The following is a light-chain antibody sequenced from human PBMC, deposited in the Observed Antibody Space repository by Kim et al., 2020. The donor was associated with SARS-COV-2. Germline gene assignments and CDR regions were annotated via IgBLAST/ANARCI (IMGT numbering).Light chain of an antibody. CDR3: QQSYSTPPT. Sequence: ASVGDRVTITCRASQSISSYVNWYQQKPGKAPKLLIYAASSLQSVVPSRFSGSGSGTDFTLTISSLQPEDFATYYCQQSYSTPPTFGGGTKVDIK. CDR1: QSISSY. J-gene: IGKJ4*01. V-gene: IGKV1-39*01. CDR2: AAS.